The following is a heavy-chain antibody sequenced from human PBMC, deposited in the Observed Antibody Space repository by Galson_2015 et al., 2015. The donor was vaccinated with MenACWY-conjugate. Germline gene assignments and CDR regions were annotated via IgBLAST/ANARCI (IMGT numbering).Heavy chain of an antibody. CDR1: GFTFRNYW. J-gene: IGHJ4*02. CDR2: INTDGSER. V-gene: IGHV3-74*01. D-gene: IGHD3/OR15-3a*01. Sequence: LRLSCAVSGFTFRNYWMHWVRQDAGKGLESVSRINTDGSERHYADFAKGRFTISRDNDRDTLYLQMNSLEVEDTAVYFCVRGTVDYPGSDYWGQGTRVTVSS. CDR3: VRGTVDYPGSDY.